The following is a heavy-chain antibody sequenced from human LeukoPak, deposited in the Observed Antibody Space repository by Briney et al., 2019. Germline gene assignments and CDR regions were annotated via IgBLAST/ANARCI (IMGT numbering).Heavy chain of an antibody. Sequence: PSETLSLTCTVSGGSISSSSYYWGWIRQPPGKGLQWIGRIYHSGSTYYNPSLKSRVTISVDTSKNQFSLRLSSVTAADTAVYYCAREGAAIFEFGEDQFDYWGQGTLVTVSS. D-gene: IGHD2-2*01. CDR2: IYHSGST. V-gene: IGHV4-39*07. CDR3: AREGAAIFEFGEDQFDY. CDR1: GGSISSSSYY. J-gene: IGHJ4*02.